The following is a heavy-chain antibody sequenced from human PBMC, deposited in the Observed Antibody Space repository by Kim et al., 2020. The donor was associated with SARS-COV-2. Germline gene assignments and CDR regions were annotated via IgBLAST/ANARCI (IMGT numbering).Heavy chain of an antibody. CDR3: AKGYGSGSSDYYFGMDV. J-gene: IGHJ6*02. V-gene: IGHV4-31*03. CDR2: IYHSGST. D-gene: IGHD3-10*01. CDR1: GASITSDSHY. Sequence: SETLSLTCTVSGASITSDSHYWSWIRQQPGKGLEWIGYIYHSGSTYYNPSLESRVTISLDTSKNLFSLNLSSVIAADTAVYYCAKGYGSGSSDYYFGMDVWGQGTTGTVSS.